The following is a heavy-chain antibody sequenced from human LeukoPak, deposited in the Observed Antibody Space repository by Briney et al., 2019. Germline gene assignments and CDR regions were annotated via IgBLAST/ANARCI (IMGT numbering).Heavy chain of an antibody. CDR1: GFTFSDYY. CDR3: AGDKTTGGWYEFDY. CDR2: ISSRGSTI. J-gene: IGHJ4*02. D-gene: IGHD6-19*01. V-gene: IGHV3-11*04. Sequence: GGSLRLSCAASGFTFSDYYMSWIRQAPGKGLEWVSYISSRGSTIYYADSVKGRFTISRDNAKNSLYLQMNSLRAEDTAVYYCAGDKTTGGWYEFDYWGQGTLVTVSS.